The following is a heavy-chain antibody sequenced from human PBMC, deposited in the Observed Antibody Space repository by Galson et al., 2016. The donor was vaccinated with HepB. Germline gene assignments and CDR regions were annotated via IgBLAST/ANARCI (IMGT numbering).Heavy chain of an antibody. V-gene: IGHV3-13*01. J-gene: IGHJ6*02. CDR2: IDTAGGT. D-gene: IGHD5-18*01. CDR1: GFTFSSYD. CDR3: VREILLVVGYYGMDV. Sequence: SLRLSCAASGFTFSSYDMHWVRQATGKGLEWVSGIDTAGGTSYLGSVKGRFTISRENAKNSLYLQMNSLRVGDTAVYYCVREILLVVGYYGMDVWSQGTTVTVSS.